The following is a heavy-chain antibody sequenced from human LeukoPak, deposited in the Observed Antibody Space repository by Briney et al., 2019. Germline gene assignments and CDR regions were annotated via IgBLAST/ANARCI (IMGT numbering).Heavy chain of an antibody. V-gene: IGHV3-74*01. CDR3: AKARIVVVPPADALDV. CDR1: AFTFSSYW. J-gene: IGHJ3*01. CDR2: INSDGSST. Sequence: SGGSLRLSCAASAFTFSSYWMHWVRQAPGKGLVWVSRINSDGSSTSYADSVKGRFTISRDNSKNTLHLQMNSLGAEDTAVYYCAKARIVVVPPADALDVWGQGTLVTVPS. D-gene: IGHD3-22*01.